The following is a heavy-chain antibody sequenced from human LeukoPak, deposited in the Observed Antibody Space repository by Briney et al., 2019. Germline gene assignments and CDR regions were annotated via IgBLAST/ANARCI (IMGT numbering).Heavy chain of an antibody. CDR3: ARPDCGGDCRLIQY. J-gene: IGHJ1*01. V-gene: IGHV1-69*13. CDR1: GGTFSSYA. D-gene: IGHD2-21*01. Sequence: ASVKVSCKASGGTFSSYAISWVRQAPGQGLEWMGGIIPIFGTANYAQKFQGRVTITADESTSTAYMELSSLRSEDTAVYYCARPDCGGDCRLIQYWGQGTLVTVSS. CDR2: IIPIFGTA.